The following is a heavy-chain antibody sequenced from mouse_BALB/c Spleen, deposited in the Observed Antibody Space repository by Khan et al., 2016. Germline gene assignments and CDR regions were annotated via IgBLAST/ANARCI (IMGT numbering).Heavy chain of an antibody. CDR2: IKSKTNNYAT. J-gene: IGHJ4*01. D-gene: IGHD2-4*01. CDR3: VGYDYDY. V-gene: IGHV10-1*02. CDR1: GFTFNTYA. Sequence: EVQLVESGGGLVQPKGSLKLSCAASGFTFNTYAMNWVRQAPGKGLEWVARIKSKTNNYATYYADSVKDRFTISRDDSTGMLYLLMTNLKTEDTAMYYCVGYDYDYWGQGTSVTVSS.